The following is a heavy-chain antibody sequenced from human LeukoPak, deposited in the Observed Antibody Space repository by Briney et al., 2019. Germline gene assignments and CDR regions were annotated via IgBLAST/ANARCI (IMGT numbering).Heavy chain of an antibody. CDR1: GYTFSSYA. V-gene: IGHV1-69*13. CDR2: IIPIFGTA. Sequence: GASVKVSCTASGYTFSSYAISWVRQAPGQGLEWMGGIIPIFGTANYAQKFQGRVTITADESTSTAYMELSSLRSEDTAVYYCARDAFLGSGSYYENWGQGTLVTVSS. CDR3: ARDAFLGSGSYYEN. J-gene: IGHJ4*02. D-gene: IGHD3-10*01.